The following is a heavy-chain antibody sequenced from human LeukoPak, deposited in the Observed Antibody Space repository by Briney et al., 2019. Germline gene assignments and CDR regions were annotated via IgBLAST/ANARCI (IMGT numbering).Heavy chain of an antibody. CDR3: AKASPDSSGWYYFDY. V-gene: IGHV3-7*03. J-gene: IGHJ4*02. CDR2: IKQDESEK. D-gene: IGHD6-19*01. Sequence: GGSLRLSCATSGFTFNSWWMSWVRQAPGKGLEWVANIKQDESEKYYVDSVKGRFTISRDNSKNSLYLQMNSLRTEDTALYYCAKASPDSSGWYYFDYWGQGTLVTVSS. CDR1: GFTFNSWW.